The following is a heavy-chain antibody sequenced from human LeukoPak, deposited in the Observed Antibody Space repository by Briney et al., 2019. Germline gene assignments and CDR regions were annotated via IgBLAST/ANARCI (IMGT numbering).Heavy chain of an antibody. CDR3: ARESSSSWTRGYYGMDV. CDR2: IYYSGST. V-gene: IGHV4-59*08. D-gene: IGHD6-13*01. Sequence: SETLSLTCTVSGGSISSYYWSWIRQPPGKGLEWIGYIYYSGSTNYNPSLKSRVTISVDTSKNQFSLKLSSETAADTAVYYCARESSSSWTRGYYGMDVWGQGTTVTVSS. CDR1: GGSISSYY. J-gene: IGHJ6*02.